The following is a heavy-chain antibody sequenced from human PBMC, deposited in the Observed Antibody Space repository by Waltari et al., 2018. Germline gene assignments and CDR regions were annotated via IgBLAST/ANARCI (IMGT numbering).Heavy chain of an antibody. CDR2: IYHSGST. Sequence: QVQLQESGPGLVKPSETVSRTGAVSGYSISSGSYWGWIRPPPGKGLEWIGSIYHSGSTYYNPSLKSRVTISVDTSKNQFSLKLSSVTAADTAVYYCARGTGSSSWIAGVRFDPWGQGTLVTVSS. D-gene: IGHD6-13*01. CDR3: ARGTGSSSWIAGVRFDP. J-gene: IGHJ5*02. CDR1: GYSISSGSY. V-gene: IGHV4-38-2*01.